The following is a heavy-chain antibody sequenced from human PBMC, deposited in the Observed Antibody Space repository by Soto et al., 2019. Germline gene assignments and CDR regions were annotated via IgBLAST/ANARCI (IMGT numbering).Heavy chain of an antibody. V-gene: IGHV3-74*01. Sequence: EVQLVESGGGLVQPGGSLRLSCAASGFDFSNSWIHWVRQGPGKGLVWVSHINSDGSGTTYADSVKGRFTISRDNAKNTVYLQMNSLRVEDTAVYYCAKDTAYAMDVWGQGTTVTVSS. CDR1: GFDFSNSW. J-gene: IGHJ6*02. CDR3: AKDTAYAMDV. CDR2: INSDGSGT. D-gene: IGHD2-15*01.